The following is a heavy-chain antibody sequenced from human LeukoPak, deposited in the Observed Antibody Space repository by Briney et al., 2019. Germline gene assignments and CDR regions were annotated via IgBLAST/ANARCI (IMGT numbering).Heavy chain of an antibody. D-gene: IGHD2-15*01. J-gene: IGHJ4*02. V-gene: IGHV3-7*01. CDR2: IRQDGVEK. CDR1: GFTFSNFW. CDR3: TRVNNRYSDF. Sequence: PGGSLRLSCAASGFTFSNFWMTWVRQAPGKGLEWVAHIRQDGVEKYYVDSVRGRFTISRDNAKNSTNLQMNGLRVEDAAVYYCTRVNNRYSDFWSQGSLVIVSS.